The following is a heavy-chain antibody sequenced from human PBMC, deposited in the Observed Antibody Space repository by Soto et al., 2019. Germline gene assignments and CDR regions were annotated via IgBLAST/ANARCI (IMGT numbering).Heavy chain of an antibody. CDR3: ASESYDSSGYYYVLGYYGMDV. V-gene: IGHV1-3*01. CDR1: GYTFTSYA. CDR2: INAGNGNT. J-gene: IGHJ6*02. Sequence: ASVKVSCKASGYTFTSYAMHWLRQAPGQRLEWMGWINAGNGNTKYSQKFQGRVTITRDTSASTAYMELSSLRSEDTAVYYCASESYDSSGYYYVLGYYGMDVWGQGTTVTVSS. D-gene: IGHD3-22*01.